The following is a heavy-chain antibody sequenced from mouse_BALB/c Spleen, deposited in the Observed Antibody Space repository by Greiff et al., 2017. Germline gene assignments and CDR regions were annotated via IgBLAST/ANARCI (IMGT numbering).Heavy chain of an antibody. J-gene: IGHJ4*01. CDR1: GFTFSSYA. Sequence: EVKVVESGGGLVKPGGSLKLSCAASGFTFSSYAMSWVRQTPEKRLEWVASISSGGSTYYPDSVKGRFTISRDNARNILYLQMSSLRSEDTAMYYCSRVRYATMDYWGQGTSVTVSA. D-gene: IGHD2-14*01. V-gene: IGHV5-6-5*01. CDR3: SRVRYATMDY. CDR2: ISSGGST.